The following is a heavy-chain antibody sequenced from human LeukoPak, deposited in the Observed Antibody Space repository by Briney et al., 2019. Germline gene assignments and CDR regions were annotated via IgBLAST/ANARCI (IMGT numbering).Heavy chain of an antibody. CDR1: GFTFSSYA. CDR3: AKGDRAFDM. V-gene: IGHV3-23*01. Sequence: PGGSLRLSCAASGFTFSSYAVSWVRQAPGKGLEWVSAISGSGGYTYYADSVRGRFTISRVNSKNTLYLQMNSLRAEDTAVYYCAKGDRAFDMWGQGTMVTVS. CDR2: ISGSGGYT. J-gene: IGHJ3*02.